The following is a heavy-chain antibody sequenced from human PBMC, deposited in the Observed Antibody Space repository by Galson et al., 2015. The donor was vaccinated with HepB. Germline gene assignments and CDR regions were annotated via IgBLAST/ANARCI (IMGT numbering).Heavy chain of an antibody. CDR2: IVVGSGNT. CDR3: AADPQYWGYDSSGYSIDY. D-gene: IGHD3-22*01. V-gene: IGHV1-58*01. J-gene: IGHJ4*02. CDR1: GFTFTSSA. Sequence: SVKVSCKASGFTFTSSAVQWVRQARGQRLEWIGWIVVGSGNTNYAQKFQERVTITRDMSTSTAYMELSSLRSEDTAVYYCAADPQYWGYDSSGYSIDYWGQGTLVTVSS.